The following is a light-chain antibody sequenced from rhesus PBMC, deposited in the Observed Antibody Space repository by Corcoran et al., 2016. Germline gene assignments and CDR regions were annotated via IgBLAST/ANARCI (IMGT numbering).Light chain of an antibody. J-gene: IGKJ1*01. V-gene: IGKV1-32*02. CDR2: YAK. CDR1: QGISSY. CDR3: QQSNSNPWA. Sequence: DIQMSQSPSSLSASVGDRVTITRRASQGISSYLNWYQQKPGKAPKLLIYYAKRLASGVPSRFSGCGSGTEFTLTISRLQPKGFATDYCQQSNSNPWAFGQGTKVEIK.